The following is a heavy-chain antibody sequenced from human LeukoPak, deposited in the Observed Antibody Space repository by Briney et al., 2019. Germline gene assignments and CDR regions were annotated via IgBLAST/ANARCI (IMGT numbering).Heavy chain of an antibody. CDR1: GFTFSDYY. V-gene: IGHV3-11*01. Sequence: GGSLRLSCAASGFTFSDYYMSWIRQAPGKGLEWVSYISSSGSTIYYADSGKGRFTISRDNAKNSLYLQMNSLRAEDTAVYYCARDLVVSEPYNWFDPWGQGTLVTVSS. CDR2: ISSSGSTI. CDR3: ARDLVVSEPYNWFDP. J-gene: IGHJ5*02. D-gene: IGHD2-15*01.